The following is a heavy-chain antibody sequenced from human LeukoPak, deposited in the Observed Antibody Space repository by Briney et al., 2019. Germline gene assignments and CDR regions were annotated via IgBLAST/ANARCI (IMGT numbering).Heavy chain of an antibody. CDR1: GFTFSGSA. CDR3: TRDSSGPVDP. J-gene: IGHJ5*02. CDR2: IRSKANSYAT. Sequence: GSLMLSCAAAGFTFSGSAMHGGRQASGKGVEWGGRIRSKANSYATAYAASVKGRFTISRDDSKNTAYLQMNSLKTEDTAVYYCTRDSSGPVDPWGQGTLVTVSS. D-gene: IGHD2-15*01. V-gene: IGHV3-73*01.